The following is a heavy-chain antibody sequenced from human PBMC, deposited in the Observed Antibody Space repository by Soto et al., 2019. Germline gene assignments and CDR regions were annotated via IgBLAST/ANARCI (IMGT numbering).Heavy chain of an antibody. V-gene: IGHV3-48*03. D-gene: IGHD6-13*01. CDR1: GFTFSSYA. Sequence: VQLVESGGGVVQPGRSLRLTCAASGFTFSSYAMHWVRQAPGKGLEWVSYISSSGRTIYYADSVKGRFTISRDNTKNSLYLQVNSLRAEDTAVYYCARNSEHFDYWGQGTLVTVSS. J-gene: IGHJ4*02. CDR2: ISSSGRTI. CDR3: ARNSEHFDY.